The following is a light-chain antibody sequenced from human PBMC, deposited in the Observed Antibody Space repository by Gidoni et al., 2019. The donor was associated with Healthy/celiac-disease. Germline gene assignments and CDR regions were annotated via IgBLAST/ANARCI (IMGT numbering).Light chain of an antibody. CDR2: AAS. J-gene: IGKJ4*01. Sequence: DIKMTQSPSSLSASVGDRVTITCRASQSISSYLNWYQQKPGKAPKLLIYAASSLQIGVPSRLSGSGSGTDFTLTISSLQPEDFATYYCQQSYSTPPELTFXGXTKVEIK. CDR1: QSISSY. CDR3: QQSYSTPPELT. V-gene: IGKV1-39*01.